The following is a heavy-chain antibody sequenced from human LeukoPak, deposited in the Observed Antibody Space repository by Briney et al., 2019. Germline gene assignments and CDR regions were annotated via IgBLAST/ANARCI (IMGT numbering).Heavy chain of an antibody. J-gene: IGHJ4*02. D-gene: IGHD4-17*01. Sequence: PSETLSLTCTVSGGSISSGGYYWSWIRQHPGKGLEWIGYIYYSGSTYYNPSLKSRVTISVDTSKNQFSLKLSSVTAADTAVYYCARTDHGDPGSFDYWGQGTLVTVSS. CDR3: ARTDHGDPGSFDY. CDR1: GGSISSGGYY. CDR2: IYYSGST. V-gene: IGHV4-31*03.